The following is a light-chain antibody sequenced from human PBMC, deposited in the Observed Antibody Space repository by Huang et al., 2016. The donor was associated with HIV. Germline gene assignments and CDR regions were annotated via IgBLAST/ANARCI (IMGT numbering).Light chain of an antibody. CDR3: QQAYSNSPS. Sequence: DIQMTQSPSSLSASVGDRVTITCRPSQNINFYLNWYQHKPGQAPELLIYAASTLQGGVPSRFSGGRSGTDFTLTISSLQPEDSAIYYCQQAYSNSPSFGGGTKVEIK. J-gene: IGKJ4*01. V-gene: IGKV1-39*01. CDR2: AAS. CDR1: QNINFY.